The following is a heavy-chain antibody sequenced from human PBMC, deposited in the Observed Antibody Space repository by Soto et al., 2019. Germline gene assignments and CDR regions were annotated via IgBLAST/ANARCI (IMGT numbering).Heavy chain of an antibody. CDR2: IRTKANDYAT. CDR3: TPTVTLRGFDY. D-gene: IGHD4-17*01. J-gene: IGHJ4*02. CDR1: GFTFSGSA. Sequence: EVRLVESGGGLVQPGGSLKLSCAASGFTFSGSAMHWVRQTSGKGLEWVGRIRTKANDYATVYSASVKGRFTISRDDSKNTAYLQMSSLRPEDTALYYCTPTVTLRGFDYWGQGTLVTVSS. V-gene: IGHV3-73*02.